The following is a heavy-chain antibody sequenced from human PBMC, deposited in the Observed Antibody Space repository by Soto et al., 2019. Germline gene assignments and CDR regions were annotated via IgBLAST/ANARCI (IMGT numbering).Heavy chain of an antibody. CDR1: GFTFSSYG. D-gene: IGHD4-17*01. J-gene: IGHJ4*02. Sequence: QVQLVESGGGVVQPGRSLRLSCAASGFTFSSYGMHWVRQAPGKGLEWVAVISYDGSNTYYADAVKGRFTISRDNSKNTLYLQMNSLRADDTAVYYCAKPSLWIWTTDNEGFDYWGQGNLVTVSS. CDR2: ISYDGSNT. CDR3: AKPSLWIWTTDNEGFDY. V-gene: IGHV3-30*18.